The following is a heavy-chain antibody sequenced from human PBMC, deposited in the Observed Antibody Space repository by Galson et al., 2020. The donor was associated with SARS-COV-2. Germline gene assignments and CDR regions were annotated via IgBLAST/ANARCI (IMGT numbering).Heavy chain of an antibody. CDR2: LRGDGSET. J-gene: IGHJ4*02. Sequence: GGSLRLSCEVSGFIFKDFWMSWFRHAPGKSLEWVANLRGDGSETNYVESVKGRFSISRDTAMNSLYLQMDSRRVEDTAVYYCTREGWQGAYWGQGSRVTVSS. CDR1: GFIFKDFW. V-gene: IGHV3-7*01. CDR3: TREGWQGAY.